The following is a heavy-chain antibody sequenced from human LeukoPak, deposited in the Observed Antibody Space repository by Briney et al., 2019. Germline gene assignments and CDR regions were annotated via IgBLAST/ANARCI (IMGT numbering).Heavy chain of an antibody. Sequence: ASVKVSCKASGYTFISYDINWVRQAAGQGLEWMGWMNPNSGNTGYAEKFQGRVSMTRNNPISTAYMELSGLRSEDTAVYYCARARTDLESGVLAYAFEIWGQGTMITVSS. D-gene: IGHD7-27*01. J-gene: IGHJ3*02. CDR3: ARARTDLESGVLAYAFEI. CDR2: MNPNSGNT. CDR1: GYTFISYD. V-gene: IGHV1-8*01.